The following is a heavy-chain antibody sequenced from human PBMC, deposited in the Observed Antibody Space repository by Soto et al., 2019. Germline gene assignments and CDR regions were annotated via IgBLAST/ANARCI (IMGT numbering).Heavy chain of an antibody. V-gene: IGHV4-4*07. CDR2: IYTSGST. Sequence: PSETLSLTCTVSGGSISSYYWSWIRQPAGKGLEWIGRIYTSGSTNYNPSLKSRVTMSVDTSKNQFSLKLSSVNAADTAVYYCASSTLLNWFDPWGQGTLVTVSS. J-gene: IGHJ5*02. D-gene: IGHD2-21*01. CDR1: GGSISSYY. CDR3: ASSTLLNWFDP.